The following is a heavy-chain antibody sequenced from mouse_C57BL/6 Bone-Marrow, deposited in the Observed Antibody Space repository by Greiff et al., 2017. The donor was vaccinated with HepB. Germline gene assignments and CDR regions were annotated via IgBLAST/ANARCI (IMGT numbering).Heavy chain of an antibody. V-gene: IGHV1-82*01. Sequence: QVQLQQSGPELVKPGASVKISCKASGYAFSSSWMNWVKQRPGKGLEWIGRIYPGDGDTNYNGKFKGKATLTADKSSSTAYMQLSSLTSEDSAVYFCARDRQLRLRFDYWGQGTTLTVSS. CDR1: GYAFSSSW. CDR2: IYPGDGDT. J-gene: IGHJ2*01. D-gene: IGHD3-2*02. CDR3: ARDRQLRLRFDY.